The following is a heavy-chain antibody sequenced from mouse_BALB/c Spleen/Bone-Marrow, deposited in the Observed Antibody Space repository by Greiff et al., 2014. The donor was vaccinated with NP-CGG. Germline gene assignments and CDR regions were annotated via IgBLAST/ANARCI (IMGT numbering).Heavy chain of an antibody. V-gene: IGHV5-6-2*01. CDR2: INSYGGST. CDR1: GFTFSSYY. J-gene: IGHJ2*01. Sequence: SGGGLVKLGGSLKLSCAASGFTFSSYYMSWVRQTPEKRLELVAAINSYGGSTYYPDTVKGRFTISRDNAKNTLYLQMSSLKSEDTALYYCAGSYYGSTFDCWGQGTTLTVSS. CDR3: AGSYYGSTFDC. D-gene: IGHD1-1*01.